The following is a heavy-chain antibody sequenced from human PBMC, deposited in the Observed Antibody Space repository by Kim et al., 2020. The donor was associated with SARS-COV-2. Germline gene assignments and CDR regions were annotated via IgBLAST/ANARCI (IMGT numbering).Heavy chain of an antibody. Sequence: GGSLRLSCAASGFTFSSYSMNWVRQAPGKGLEWVSSISSSSSYIYYADSVKGRFTISRDNAKNSLYLQMNSLRAEDTAVYYCARDRSSGITIFGVPKSLYDYYGMDVWGQGTTVTVSS. J-gene: IGHJ6*02. V-gene: IGHV3-21*01. CDR2: ISSSSSYI. CDR1: GFTFSSYS. D-gene: IGHD3-3*01. CDR3: ARDRSSGITIFGVPKSLYDYYGMDV.